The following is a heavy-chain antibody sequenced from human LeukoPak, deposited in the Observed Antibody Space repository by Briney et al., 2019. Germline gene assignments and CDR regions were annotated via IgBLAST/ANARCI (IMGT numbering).Heavy chain of an antibody. Sequence: GGSLRLSCAASGFTFSSYGMHWVRQAPGKGLEWVAFIRYDGSNKYYADSVKGRFTISRGNSKNTLYLQMNSLRAEDTAVYYCAKDVSSGWYTLGAFDYWGQGTLVTVSS. CDR3: AKDVSSGWYTLGAFDY. CDR1: GFTFSSYG. V-gene: IGHV3-30*02. CDR2: IRYDGSNK. J-gene: IGHJ4*02. D-gene: IGHD6-19*01.